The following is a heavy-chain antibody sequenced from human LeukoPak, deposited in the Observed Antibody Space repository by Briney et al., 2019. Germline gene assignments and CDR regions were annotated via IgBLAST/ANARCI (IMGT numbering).Heavy chain of an antibody. V-gene: IGHV4-30-4*07. CDR2: LFYRGNP. J-gene: IGHJ5*02. CDR1: GDSISGAGYS. Sequence: SETLSLTCAVSGDSISGAGYSWNWIRQPPGRELEWIGYLFYRGNPYYSPSLKSRVTILGDMSKNHFSLKLTDVTAADTAVYYCARSQYGSGFDPWGQGILVTVSS. CDR3: ARSQYGSGFDP. D-gene: IGHD3-10*01.